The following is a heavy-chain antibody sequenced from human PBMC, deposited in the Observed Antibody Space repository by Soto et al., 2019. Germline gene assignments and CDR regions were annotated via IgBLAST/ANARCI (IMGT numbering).Heavy chain of an antibody. D-gene: IGHD1-26*01. CDR1: GFTFSSYA. V-gene: IGHV3-30-3*01. CDR2: ISYDGSNK. CDR3: AGEEPSGEGAYDY. J-gene: IGHJ4*02. Sequence: QVQLVESGGGVVQPGRSLRLSCAASGFTFSSYAMHWVRQAPGKGLEWVAVISYDGSNKYYADSVKGRFTISRDNSKNTLYLQMNSLRAEDTAVYYCAGEEPSGEGAYDYWGQGTLVTVSS.